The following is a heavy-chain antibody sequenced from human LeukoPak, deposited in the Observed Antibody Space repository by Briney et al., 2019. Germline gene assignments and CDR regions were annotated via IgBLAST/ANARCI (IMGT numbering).Heavy chain of an antibody. CDR2: IHSDGST. V-gene: IGHV3-74*01. D-gene: IGHD7-27*01. J-gene: IGHJ4*02. CDR1: GFTVNTYW. Sequence: GGSLRLSCATSGFTVNTYWMHWVRQAPGMGLVWVSRIHSDGSTIYADSVKGRFTISRDNAKNTVYLQMNSLRAEDTAVYYCARGGDWGSYFDYWGQGTLVTVSS. CDR3: ARGGDWGSYFDY.